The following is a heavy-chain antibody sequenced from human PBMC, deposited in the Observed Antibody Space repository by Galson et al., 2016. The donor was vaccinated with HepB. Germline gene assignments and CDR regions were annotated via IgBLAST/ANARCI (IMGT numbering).Heavy chain of an antibody. CDR1: GFTFSNYA. V-gene: IGHV3-23*01. J-gene: IGHJ4*02. Sequence: SLRLSCAASGFTFSNYAMSWVRQAPGKGLEWVSGLSDSGSAAYYADSVKGRFTISRDNSKNTLSLQMDSLGVEDTVVYYCAKEHSRHGNPYFDYWGQGTLVTVSS. D-gene: IGHD1-14*01. CDR2: LSDSGSAA. CDR3: AKEHSRHGNPYFDY.